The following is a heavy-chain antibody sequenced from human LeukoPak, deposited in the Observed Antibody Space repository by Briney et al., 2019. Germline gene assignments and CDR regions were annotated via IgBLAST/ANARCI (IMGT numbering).Heavy chain of an antibody. J-gene: IGHJ4*02. CDR3: YWEGF. Sequence: GGSLRLSCTTSGFKFGDYGMSWIRQAPGKGLEWLGFIRSKAYGGTTEYAASVKGRFSISRDDSKGIAYLEMNSLRTEDTAVYYCYWEGFWGQGTLVTVSS. V-gene: IGHV3-49*03. CDR2: IRSKAYGGTT. CDR1: GFKFGDYG. D-gene: IGHD1-26*01.